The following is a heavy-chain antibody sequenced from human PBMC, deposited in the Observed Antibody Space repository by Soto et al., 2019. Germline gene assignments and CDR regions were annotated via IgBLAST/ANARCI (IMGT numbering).Heavy chain of an antibody. CDR2: IYPGDSDT. CDR3: ARHASSLLRYSFSGMDV. J-gene: IGHJ6*02. V-gene: IGHV5-51*01. D-gene: IGHD3-9*01. Sequence: PGESLKISCKGSGYSFTSYWIGWVRQMPGKGLEWMGIIYPGDSDTRYSPSFQGQVTISADKSISTAYLQWSSLKASDTAMYYCARHASSLLRYSFSGMDVWGQGTTVTVSS. CDR1: GYSFTSYW.